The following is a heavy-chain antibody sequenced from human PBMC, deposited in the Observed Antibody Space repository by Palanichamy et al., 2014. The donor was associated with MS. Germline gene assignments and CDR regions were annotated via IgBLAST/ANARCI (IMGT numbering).Heavy chain of an antibody. CDR1: GFTFSSYA. CDR3: AKASFRVWNADSMDV. V-gene: IGHV3-23*01. CDR2: MSGNGGST. Sequence: EVQLLEVWGRRWYSLGGPVRLSCAASGFTFSSYAMSWVRQAPGKGLEWVSVMSGNGGSTYYADSVKGRFTISRDKSKNTLYLQMNSLRADDTAVYYCAKASFRVWNADSMDVWGQGTTVTVSS. D-gene: IGHD1-1*01. J-gene: IGHJ6*02.